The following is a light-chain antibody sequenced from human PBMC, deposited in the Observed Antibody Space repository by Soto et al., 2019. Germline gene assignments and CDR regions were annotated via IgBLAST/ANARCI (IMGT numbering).Light chain of an antibody. Sequence: QSVLTQPPAVSGAPGQRVTISCSGSSSNIGSHYDVHWYQQIPGTAPKLLIYGNINRPSGVPDRFSGSRSDTSASLAITGLQAEDEDDYYCQSYDSGLSGVVFVGGTKLTVL. CDR2: GNI. CDR1: SSNIGSHYD. J-gene: IGLJ3*02. CDR3: QSYDSGLSGVV. V-gene: IGLV1-40*01.